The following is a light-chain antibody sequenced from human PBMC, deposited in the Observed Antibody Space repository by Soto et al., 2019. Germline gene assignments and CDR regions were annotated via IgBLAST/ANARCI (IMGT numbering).Light chain of an antibody. CDR2: GAS. V-gene: IGKV3-15*01. Sequence: EIVMTQSPATLSVSPGERATLSCRASQSVSSNFAWYQQKPGQAPRLLIYGASTRATGIPARFSGIGSGTEFTRTISSLQSEDFAVYYCQQYNNWPGTFGQGTKVDIK. CDR1: QSVSSN. CDR3: QQYNNWPGT. J-gene: IGKJ1*01.